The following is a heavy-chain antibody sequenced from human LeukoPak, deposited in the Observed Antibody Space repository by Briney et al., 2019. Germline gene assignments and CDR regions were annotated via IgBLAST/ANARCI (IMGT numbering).Heavy chain of an antibody. CDR3: ARGHYDFWSGYPYYSGMDV. D-gene: IGHD3-3*01. CDR1: GGSISSGGYY. CDR2: IYYSGST. V-gene: IGHV4-31*03. Sequence: SETLSLTCTVSGGSISSGGYYWSWIRQHPGKGLEWIGYIYYSGSTYYNPSLKSRVAISVDTSKNQFSLKLSSVTAADTAVYYCARGHYDFWSGYPYYSGMDVWGQGTTVTVSS. J-gene: IGHJ6*02.